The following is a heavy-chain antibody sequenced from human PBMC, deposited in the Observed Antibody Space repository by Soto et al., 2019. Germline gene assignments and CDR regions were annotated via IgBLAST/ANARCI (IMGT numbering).Heavy chain of an antibody. CDR1: GFTFSNYA. CDR2: ISYDESNK. V-gene: IGHV3-30-3*01. J-gene: IGHJ1*01. Sequence: QVQLVESGGGVVQPGRSLRLSCAASGFTFSNYAMHWVRQAPGKGLEWVAVISYDESNKNYADSVKGRFTISRDNSKNTLYMQMNSLRAEDTAVYSCARDRGLFLEGVQHWGQGTLVTVSS. D-gene: IGHD3-3*01. CDR3: ARDRGLFLEGVQH.